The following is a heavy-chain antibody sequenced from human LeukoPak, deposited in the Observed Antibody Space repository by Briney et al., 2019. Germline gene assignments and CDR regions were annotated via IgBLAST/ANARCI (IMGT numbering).Heavy chain of an antibody. D-gene: IGHD6-19*01. J-gene: IGHJ6*02. CDR3: ARGSDILYGMDV. CDR1: GYTFSSYS. V-gene: IGHV3-48*01. CDR2: ISSSSSTI. Sequence: GGSLRLSCAASGYTFSSYSMNWVRQAPGKGLEWVSYISSSSSTIYYADSVKGRFTISRDNAKNSLYLQMNSLRAEDTAVYYCARGSDILYGMDVWGQGTTVTVSS.